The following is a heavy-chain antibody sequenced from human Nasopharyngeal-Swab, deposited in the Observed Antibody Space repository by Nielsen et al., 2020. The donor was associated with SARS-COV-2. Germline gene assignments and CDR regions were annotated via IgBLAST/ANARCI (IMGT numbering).Heavy chain of an antibody. J-gene: IGHJ4*02. CDR2: ISSSSSTI. D-gene: IGHD1-26*01. CDR1: GFTFSSYS. Sequence: GESLKIPCAASGFTFSSYSMNWVRQAPGKGLEWVSYISSSSSTIYYADSVKGRFTISRDNAKNSLYLQMNSLRDEDTAVYYCARGSGSYIDYWGQGTLVTVSS. CDR3: ARGSGSYIDY. V-gene: IGHV3-48*02.